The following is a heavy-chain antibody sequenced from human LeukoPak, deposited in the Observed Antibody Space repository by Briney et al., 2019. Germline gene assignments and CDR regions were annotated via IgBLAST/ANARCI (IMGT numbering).Heavy chain of an antibody. CDR2: ISAYNGNT. D-gene: IGHD3-22*01. CDR3: ARGLDDSSGYYLVY. J-gene: IGHJ4*02. V-gene: IGHV1-18*04. CDR1: GYTFSSYY. Sequence: GASVKVSCKASGYTFSSYYMHWVRQAPGQGLEWMGWISAYNGNTKYAQKLQGRVTMTTDTSTSTAYMELRNLKSDDTAVYYCARGLDDSSGYYLVYWGRGTLVTVSS.